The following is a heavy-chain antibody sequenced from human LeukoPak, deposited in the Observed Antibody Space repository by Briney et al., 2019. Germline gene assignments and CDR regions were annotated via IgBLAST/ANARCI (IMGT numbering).Heavy chain of an antibody. CDR1: GYTLTELS. CDR2: FDPEDGET. J-gene: IGHJ4*02. V-gene: IGHV1-24*01. D-gene: IGHD3-22*01. CDR3: ARDRYYYDSSGCPGY. Sequence: VASVKVSCKVSGYTLTELSMHWVRQSPGKGLEWMGGFDPEDGETIYAQKFQGRVTMTEDTSTDTAYMELSSLRSEDTAVYYCARDRYYYDSSGCPGYWGQGTLVTVSS.